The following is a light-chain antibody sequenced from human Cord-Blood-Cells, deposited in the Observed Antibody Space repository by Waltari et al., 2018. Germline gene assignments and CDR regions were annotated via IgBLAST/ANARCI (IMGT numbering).Light chain of an antibody. CDR2: DVS. V-gene: IGLV2-14*01. J-gene: IGLJ3*02. Sequence: QSALTQPASVSGSPVQSITISCTGTSSDVGGYNYVSWYQQHPGQAPKLMIYDVSKRPSGVSNRFSGSKSGNTASLTISGLQAEDEADYYCSSYTSSSTWVFGGGTKLTVL. CDR1: SSDVGGYNY. CDR3: SSYTSSSTWV.